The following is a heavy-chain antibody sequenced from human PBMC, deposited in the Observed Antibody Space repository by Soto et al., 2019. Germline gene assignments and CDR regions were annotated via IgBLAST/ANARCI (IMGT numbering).Heavy chain of an antibody. V-gene: IGHV3-21*01. CDR2: ISSSSSYI. CDR1: GFTFSDHY. Sequence: GGSLRLSCVASGFTFSDHYMDWVRQAPGKGLEWVSSISSSSSYIYYADSVKGRFTISRDNAKNSLYLQMNSLRAEDTAVYYCAKVGQAGYRYGMDVWGQGTTVTVSS. J-gene: IGHJ6*02. D-gene: IGHD5-12*01. CDR3: AKVGQAGYRYGMDV.